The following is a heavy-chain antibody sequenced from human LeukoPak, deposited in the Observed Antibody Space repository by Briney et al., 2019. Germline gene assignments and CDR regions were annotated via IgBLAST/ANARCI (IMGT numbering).Heavy chain of an antibody. CDR2: IKQDGSEK. CDR1: GFTVSSNY. J-gene: IGHJ4*02. CDR3: ARDLGTLH. V-gene: IGHV3-7*01. Sequence: PGGSLRLSCAASGFTVSSNYMSWVRQAPGKGLEWVANIKQDGSEKYYVDSVKGRFTISRDNAKNSLYLQMNSLRAEDTAVYYCARDLGTLHWGQGTLVTVSS.